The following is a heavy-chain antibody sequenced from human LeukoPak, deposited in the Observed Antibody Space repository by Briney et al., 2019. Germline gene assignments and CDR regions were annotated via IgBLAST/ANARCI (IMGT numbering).Heavy chain of an antibody. CDR2: ISGSGGST. CDR3: AKVLNDILTGYYPPGIDYFDY. Sequence: GGSLRLSCAASGFTFSSYAMSWVRQAPGKGLEWVSAISGSGGSTYYADSVEGRFTISRDNSKNTLYLQMNSLRAEDTAVYYCAKVLNDILTGYYPPGIDYFDYWGQGTLVTVSS. J-gene: IGHJ4*02. CDR1: GFTFSSYA. V-gene: IGHV3-23*01. D-gene: IGHD3-9*01.